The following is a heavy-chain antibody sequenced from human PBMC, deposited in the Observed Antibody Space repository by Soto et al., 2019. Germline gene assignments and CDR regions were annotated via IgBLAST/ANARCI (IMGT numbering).Heavy chain of an antibody. D-gene: IGHD2-21*02. CDR1: GGTFSSYA. CDR2: IIPIFGTA. J-gene: IGHJ6*02. CDR3: ARGTATWPGDYYYGMDV. V-gene: IGHV1-69*12. Sequence: QVQLVQSGAEVKKPGSSVKVSCKASGGTFSSYAISWVRQAPGQGLEWMGGIIPIFGTANYAQKFQGRVTITADESTSTAYMELSSLRSEDTAVYYCARGTATWPGDYYYGMDVWGQGTTVTVSS.